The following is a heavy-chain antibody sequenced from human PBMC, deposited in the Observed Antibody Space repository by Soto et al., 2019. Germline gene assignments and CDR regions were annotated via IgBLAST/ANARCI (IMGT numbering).Heavy chain of an antibody. CDR2: IYPDDSDT. CDR3: ARQTTGTYADGFDP. V-gene: IGHV5-51*03. D-gene: IGHD4-17*01. Sequence: EVQLVQSGAEVKHPGASLRISCMGSGYTFTDYWIGWVRQMPGQGLEWRGIIYPDDSDTRYNPSFQGQVTMSADKSINPADVQRSSRTAADTAMYNCARQTTGTYADGFDPWGQGTRGTVSS. J-gene: IGHJ5*02. CDR1: GYTFTDYW.